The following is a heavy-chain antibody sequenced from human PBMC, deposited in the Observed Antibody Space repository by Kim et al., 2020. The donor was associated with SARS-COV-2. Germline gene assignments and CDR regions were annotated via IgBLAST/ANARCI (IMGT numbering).Heavy chain of an antibody. V-gene: IGHV3-23*01. CDR1: GFTFSSYA. Sequence: GGSLRLSCAASGFTFSSYAMSWVRQAPGKGLEWVSAISGSGGSTYYADSVKGRFTISRDNSKNTLYLQMNSLRAEDTAVYYCARAIASQTNLYSSGWYGDYWGQGTLVTVSS. CDR3: ARAIASQTNLYSSGWYGDY. CDR2: ISGSGGST. D-gene: IGHD6-19*01. J-gene: IGHJ4*02.